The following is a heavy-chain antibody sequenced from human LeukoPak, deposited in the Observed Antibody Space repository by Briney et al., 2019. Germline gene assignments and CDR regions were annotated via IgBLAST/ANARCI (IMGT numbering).Heavy chain of an antibody. V-gene: IGHV3-30*04. J-gene: IGHJ3*02. CDR3: PRGSYYDSSGYSPDAFDI. CDR1: GFNFSSYA. D-gene: IGHD3-22*01. CDR2: ISYDGSNK. Sequence: GGSLRLSCAASGFNFSSYAMHWVRQAPGKGLEWVAVISYDGSNKYYADSVKGRFTISRDNSKNTLYLQMNSLRAEDTAVYYCPRGSYYDSSGYSPDAFDIWGQGTMVTVSS.